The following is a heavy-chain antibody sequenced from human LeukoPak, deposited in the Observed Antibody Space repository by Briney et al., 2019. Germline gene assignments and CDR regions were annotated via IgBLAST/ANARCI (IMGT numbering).Heavy chain of an antibody. CDR2: IYTSGST. J-gene: IGHJ6*03. CDR3: ARHPNNVVGPAAMTLTDLGYYYYMDG. Sequence: PSQTLSLTCTVSGGCISSGSYYWRWIRQPAGKGLEWIGRIYTSGSTNYNPSLKSRVTISVDTSKNQFSLKLSPETAADTAVYYCARHPNNVVGPAAMTLTDLGYYYYMDGRGEGTTVTVSS. CDR1: GGCISSGSYY. V-gene: IGHV4-61*02. D-gene: IGHD2-2*01.